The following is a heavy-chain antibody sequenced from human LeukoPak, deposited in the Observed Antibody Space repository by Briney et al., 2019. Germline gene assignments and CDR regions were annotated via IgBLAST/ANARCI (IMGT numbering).Heavy chain of an antibody. CDR2: IYHSGST. V-gene: IGHV4-30-2*01. D-gene: IGHD6-6*01. Sequence: SETLSLTCTVSGGSISSGGYYWSWIRQPPGKGLEWIGYIYHSGSTYYNPSLKSRVTISVDRSKNQFSLKLSSVTAADTAVYYCARDGLKDSSSSGGAPYYFDYWGQGTLVTVSS. CDR3: ARDGLKDSSSSGGAPYYFDY. CDR1: GGSISSGGYY. J-gene: IGHJ4*02.